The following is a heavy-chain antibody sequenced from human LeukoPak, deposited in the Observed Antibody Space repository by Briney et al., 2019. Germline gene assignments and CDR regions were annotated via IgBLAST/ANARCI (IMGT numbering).Heavy chain of an antibody. J-gene: IGHJ6*03. CDR2: IIPIFGTA. D-gene: IGHD2-2*01. CDR3: AKSVVPAAIEYYYYYMDV. CDR1: GYTFTKYG. V-gene: IGHV1-69*13. Sequence: GASVKVSCKASGYTFTKYGFSWVRQAPGQGLEWMGGIIPIFGTANYAQKFQGRVTITADESTSTAYMELSSLRSEDTAVYYCAKSVVPAAIEYYYYYMDVWGKGTTVTVSS.